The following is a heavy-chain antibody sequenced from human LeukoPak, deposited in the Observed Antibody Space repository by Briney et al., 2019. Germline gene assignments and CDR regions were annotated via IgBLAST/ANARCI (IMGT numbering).Heavy chain of an antibody. CDR1: GYTFTGDY. CDR2: INPNRGET. Sequence: ASVKVSCKASGYTFTGDYIHWVRQAPGQGLEWMGWINPNRGETKYAQKFQGRVTMTRDTSISTAYMELSRLRSDDTAVYYCARVDRPYSSSVGYWGQGTLVTVSS. CDR3: ARVDRPYSSSVGY. V-gene: IGHV1-2*02. D-gene: IGHD6-19*01. J-gene: IGHJ4*02.